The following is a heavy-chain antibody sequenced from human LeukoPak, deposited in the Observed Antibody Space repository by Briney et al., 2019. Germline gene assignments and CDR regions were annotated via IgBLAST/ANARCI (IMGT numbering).Heavy chain of an antibody. CDR2: IYYSGST. Sequence: SETLSLTCTVSGGSISSYYWSWIRQPPGKGLEWIGYIYYSGSTNYNPSLKSRVTISVDTSKNQFSLKLSSVTAADTAVYYCARALWGFGAFDIWGQGTMVTVSS. D-gene: IGHD7-27*01. CDR3: ARALWGFGAFDI. V-gene: IGHV4-59*01. CDR1: GGSISSYY. J-gene: IGHJ3*02.